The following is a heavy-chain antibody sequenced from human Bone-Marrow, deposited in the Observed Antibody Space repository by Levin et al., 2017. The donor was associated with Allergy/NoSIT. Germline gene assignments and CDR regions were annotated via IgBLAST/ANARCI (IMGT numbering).Heavy chain of an antibody. CDR1: GGSISSSRYY. D-gene: IGHD3-9*01. CDR2: IYYDGST. Sequence: PSETLSLTCSVSGGSISSSRYYWGWIRQPPGKGLEWIGSIYYDGSTHYNPSLKSRVTMSGDSSKNQFSLKLSSVTAADTAMYYCARRPSDYNILTGDYEAHFDYWGPGTLVTVSS. CDR3: ARRPSDYNILTGDYEAHFDY. V-gene: IGHV4-39*01. J-gene: IGHJ4*02.